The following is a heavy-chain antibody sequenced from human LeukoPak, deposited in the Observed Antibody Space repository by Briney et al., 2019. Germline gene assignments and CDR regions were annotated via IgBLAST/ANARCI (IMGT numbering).Heavy chain of an antibody. V-gene: IGHV1-69*05. J-gene: IGHJ4*02. CDR2: IIPIFGTA. CDR3: ARSSPYGDYLFVY. D-gene: IGHD4-17*01. Sequence: SVKVSCKASGGTFSSYAISWVRQAPGQGLEWMGRIIPIFGTANYAQKFQGRVTITTDESTSTAYMELSSLRSEDTAVYYCARSSPYGDYLFVYWGQGTLVTVSS. CDR1: GGTFSSYA.